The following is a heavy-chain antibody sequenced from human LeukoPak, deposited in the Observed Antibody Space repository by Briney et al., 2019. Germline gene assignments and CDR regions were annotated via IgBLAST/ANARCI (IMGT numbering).Heavy chain of an antibody. Sequence: ASVKVSCKAFGYTFTSYGISWVRQAPGQGLEWMGWISAYNGNTNYARKLQGRVTMTTDTSTSTAYMELRSLRSDDTAVYYCARGVPNPVITILHDAFDIWGQGTMVTVSS. D-gene: IGHD3-22*01. CDR3: ARGVPNPVITILHDAFDI. CDR1: GYTFTSYG. J-gene: IGHJ3*02. V-gene: IGHV1-18*01. CDR2: ISAYNGNT.